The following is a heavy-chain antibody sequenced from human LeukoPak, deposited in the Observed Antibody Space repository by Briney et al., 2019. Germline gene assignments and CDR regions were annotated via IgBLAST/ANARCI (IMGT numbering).Heavy chain of an antibody. D-gene: IGHD3-22*01. CDR3: ARDYPIPATHYYDSSGTEIFDY. J-gene: IGHJ4*02. CDR2: ISAYNGNT. Sequence: ASVKVSCKASGGTFSSYGISWVRQAPGQGLEWMGWISAYNGNTNYAQKLQGRVTMTTDTSTSTAYMELRSLRSDDTAVYYCARDYPIPATHYYDSSGTEIFDYWGQGTLVTVSS. CDR1: GGTFSSYG. V-gene: IGHV1-18*01.